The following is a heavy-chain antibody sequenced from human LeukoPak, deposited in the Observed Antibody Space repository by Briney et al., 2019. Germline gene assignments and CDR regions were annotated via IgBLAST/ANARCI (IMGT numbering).Heavy chain of an antibody. J-gene: IGHJ4*02. CDR1: GFTFSSYA. CDR2: ISYDGSNK. V-gene: IGHV3-30-3*01. Sequence: PGGSLRLSCAASGFTFSSYAMPWVRQAPGKGLEWVAVISYDGSNKYYADSVKGRFTISRDNSKNTLYLQMNSLRAEDTAVYYCAREYSGYLALDYWGQGTLVTVSS. CDR3: AREYSGYLALDY. D-gene: IGHD5-12*01.